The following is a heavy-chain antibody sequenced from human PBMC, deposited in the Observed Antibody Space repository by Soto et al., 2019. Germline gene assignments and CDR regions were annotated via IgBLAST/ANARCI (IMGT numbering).Heavy chain of an antibody. V-gene: IGHV1-8*01. D-gene: IGHD2-2*01. CDR3: ANGVVPGGRHYYYYGMDV. CDR1: GYTFTSYD. CDR2: MNPNSGNA. J-gene: IGHJ6*02. Sequence: ASVKDSCKASGYTFTSYDSNWVLQATGQELEWMGWMNPNSGNAANSQKFQGRLITTRNTSISTAYMELSSMRSEDTAAAYCANGVVPGGRHYYYYGMDVWGQGTTVTVSS.